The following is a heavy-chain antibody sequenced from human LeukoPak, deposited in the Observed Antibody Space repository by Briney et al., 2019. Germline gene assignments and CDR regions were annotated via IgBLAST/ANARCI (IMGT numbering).Heavy chain of an antibody. CDR3: AREGVVAIDY. D-gene: IGHD3-22*01. CDR1: GGSISSGGYS. V-gene: IGHV4-30-2*01. CDR2: IYHSRST. Sequence: SETLSLTCAVSGGSISSGGYSWSWIRQPPGKGLEWIGYIYHSRSTYYNPSLKSRVTISVDRSKNQFSLKLSSVTAADTAVYYCAREGVVAIDYWGQGTLVTVSS. J-gene: IGHJ4*02.